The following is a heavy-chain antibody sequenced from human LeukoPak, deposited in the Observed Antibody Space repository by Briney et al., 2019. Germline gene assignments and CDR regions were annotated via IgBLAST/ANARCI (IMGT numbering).Heavy chain of an antibody. Sequence: ASVKVSCKASGYTFTSYDINWVRQATGQGLEWMGWMNPNSGNTGYAQKFQGRVTMTRNTSISTAYMELSSVTAADTAVYFCARERGGSKLSGLYGRDYYYMDVWGKGTTVTVSS. D-gene: IGHD3-16*01. CDR3: ARERGGSKLSGLYGRDYYYMDV. CDR2: MNPNSGNT. J-gene: IGHJ6*03. V-gene: IGHV1-8*01. CDR1: GYTFTSYD.